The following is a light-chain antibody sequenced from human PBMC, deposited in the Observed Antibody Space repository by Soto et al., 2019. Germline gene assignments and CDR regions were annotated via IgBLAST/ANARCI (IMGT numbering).Light chain of an antibody. V-gene: IGKV1-39*01. J-gene: IGKJ2*01. CDR1: QYIGRY. Sequence: DTQMTQSPSSLSASVGDRVAITCRASQYIGRYLNWYQQKPGKAPNLLIYAASSLQGGVPSRFSGSGSGTDFTLTISSLQPEDFATYFCQQGYNTPYTFGQGTKLEIK. CDR2: AAS. CDR3: QQGYNTPYT.